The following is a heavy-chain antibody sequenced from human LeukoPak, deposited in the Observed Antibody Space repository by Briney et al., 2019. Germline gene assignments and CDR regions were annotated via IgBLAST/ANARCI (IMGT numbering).Heavy chain of an antibody. Sequence: GGSLRLSCAASGFTFSNAWMSWVRQAPGKGREWVGRIKSKTDGGTTDYAAPVKGRFTISRDDSKNTLYLQMNSLKTEDTAVYYCTTDWGYCSSTSCPPAVWFDPWGQRTLVTVSS. V-gene: IGHV3-15*01. CDR3: TTDWGYCSSTSCPPAVWFDP. J-gene: IGHJ5*02. CDR2: IKSKTDGGTT. CDR1: GFTFSNAW. D-gene: IGHD2-2*01.